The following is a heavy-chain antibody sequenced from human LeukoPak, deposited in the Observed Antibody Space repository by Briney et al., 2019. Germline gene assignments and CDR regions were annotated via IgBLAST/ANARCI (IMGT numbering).Heavy chain of an antibody. Sequence: HPGGSLRLSCATSGFIFSRYWMSWVRQAPGKGLEWVANINQDESEKNYVDSVKGRFTISRDNAKNSLFLQMNSLKTEDTAVYYCTTDTPPNYWGQGTLVTVSS. CDR2: INQDESEK. CDR3: TTDTPPNY. CDR1: GFIFSRYW. V-gene: IGHV3-7*03. J-gene: IGHJ4*02.